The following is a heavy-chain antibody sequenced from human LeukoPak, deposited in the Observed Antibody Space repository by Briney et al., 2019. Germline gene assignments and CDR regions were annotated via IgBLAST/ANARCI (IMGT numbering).Heavy chain of an antibody. CDR3: ARFWLQSYYFDY. J-gene: IGHJ4*02. V-gene: IGHV1-2*02. D-gene: IGHD5-24*01. CDR1: GYTFTCYY. CDR2: INPNSGGT. Sequence: ASVKVSCTSSGYTFTCYYMRWVRQAPGQGLEWMGWINPNSGGTNYAQKFQGRVTMTRDTSISTAYMELSRLRSDDTAVYYCARFWLQSYYFDYWGQGTLVTVSS.